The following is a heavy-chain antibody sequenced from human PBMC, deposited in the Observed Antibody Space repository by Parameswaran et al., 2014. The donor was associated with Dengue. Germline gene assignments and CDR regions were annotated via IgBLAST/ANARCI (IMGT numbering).Heavy chain of an antibody. CDR2: IYYSGST. D-gene: IGHD3-22*01. J-gene: IGHJ6*02. CDR3: ARHDDSSGYRYYYYGMDV. Sequence: RWIRQPPGKGLEWIGYIYYSGSTNYNPSLKSRVTISVDTSKNQFSLKLSSVTAADTAVYYCARHDDSSGYRYYYYGMDVWGQGTTVTVSS. V-gene: IGHV4-61*07.